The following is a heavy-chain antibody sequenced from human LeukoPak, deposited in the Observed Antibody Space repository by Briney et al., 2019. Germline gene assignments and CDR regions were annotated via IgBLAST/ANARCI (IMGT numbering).Heavy chain of an antibody. CDR2: ISYDGSNK. D-gene: IGHD4-17*01. CDR3: ARGDDYDDAFDI. V-gene: IGHV3-30*03. Sequence: GGSLRLSCAASGFTFSSYGMHWVRQAPGKGLEWVAVISYDGSNKYYADSVKGRFTISRDNSKNTLYLQMNSLRAEDTAVYYCARGDDYDDAFDIWGQGTMVTVSS. CDR1: GFTFSSYG. J-gene: IGHJ3*02.